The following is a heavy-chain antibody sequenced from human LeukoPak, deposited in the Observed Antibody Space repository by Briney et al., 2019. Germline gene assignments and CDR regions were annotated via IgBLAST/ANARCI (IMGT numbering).Heavy chain of an antibody. CDR2: IGTAGDT. CDR1: GFTFSSYD. Sequence: GGSLRLSCAASGFTFSSYDMHWVRQATGKGLEWVSAIGTAGDTYYPGSVKGRFTISRENAKNSLYLQMNSLGAGDTAVYYCARAQGLAYCGGDCSEDAFDIWGQGTMVTVSS. V-gene: IGHV3-13*01. D-gene: IGHD2-21*02. J-gene: IGHJ3*02. CDR3: ARAQGLAYCGGDCSEDAFDI.